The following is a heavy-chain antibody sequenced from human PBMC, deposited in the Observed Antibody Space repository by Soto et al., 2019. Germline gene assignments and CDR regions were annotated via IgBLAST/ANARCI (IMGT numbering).Heavy chain of an antibody. CDR1: GYTFTGYY. Sequence: GASVKVSGKASGYTFTGYYMHWVRQAPGQGLEWMGWINPNSGGTNYAQKFQGRVTMTRDTSISTAYMELSRLRSDDTAVYYCARVRFNSGPLDYWGQGTLVTVSS. D-gene: IGHD5-12*01. V-gene: IGHV1-2*02. J-gene: IGHJ4*02. CDR3: ARVRFNSGPLDY. CDR2: INPNSGGT.